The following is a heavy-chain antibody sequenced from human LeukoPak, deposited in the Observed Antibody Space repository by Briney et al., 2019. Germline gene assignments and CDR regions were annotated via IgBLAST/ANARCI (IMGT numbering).Heavy chain of an antibody. J-gene: IGHJ4*02. D-gene: IGHD4-17*01. V-gene: IGHV5-51*01. CDR3: ARQYGRPFDY. CDR1: GYSFSNYW. Sequence: GESLKISCKGSGYSFSNYWIGWVRQMPGKGLEWMGIIYPGDSDTRYSPSFQGQVTISVDESINTAYLQWSSLEASDTSMYYCARQYGRPFDYWGQGTLVTVSS. CDR2: IYPGDSDT.